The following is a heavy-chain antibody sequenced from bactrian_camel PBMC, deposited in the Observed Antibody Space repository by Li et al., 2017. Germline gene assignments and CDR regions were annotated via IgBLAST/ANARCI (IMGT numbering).Heavy chain of an antibody. J-gene: IGHJ4*01. CDR2: IYSDGGKT. CDR1: GFHVRSYY. D-gene: IGHD2*01. V-gene: IGHV3-2*01. Sequence: QLVESGGGLVQPGDSVRLPCVSSGFHVRSYYMIWARQVPGKGLEWLTSIYSDGGKTYTLESVKGRFTISRDNAKNTLYLQMNSLKPEDTATYYCAALIHRMTKWAGLNPSDYSDWGQGTQVTVS. CDR3: AALIHRMTKWAGLNPSDYSD.